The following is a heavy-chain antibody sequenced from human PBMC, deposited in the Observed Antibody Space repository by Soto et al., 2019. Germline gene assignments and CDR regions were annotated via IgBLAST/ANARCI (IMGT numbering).Heavy chain of an antibody. CDR1: GYTFTGYY. Sequence: ASVKVSCKASGYTFTGYYMHWVRQAPGQGLEWMGWINPNSGGTNYAQKFQGRVTMTRDTSISTAYMELSRLRSDDTAVYYCARDLGRRNWFDPWGQGTLVTVSS. CDR3: ARDLGRRNWFDP. CDR2: INPNSGGT. J-gene: IGHJ5*02. V-gene: IGHV1-2*02.